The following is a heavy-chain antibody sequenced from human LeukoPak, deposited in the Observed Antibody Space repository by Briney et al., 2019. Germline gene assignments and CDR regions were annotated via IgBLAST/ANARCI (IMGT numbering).Heavy chain of an antibody. Sequence: ASVKVSCKASGYTFTGYYMHWVRQAPGQGLERMGSINPNSGATDYAQKFQGRVTMTRDTSISTAYMELSRLRSDDTAVYYCARDRRGAYGDYATSYWGQGTLVTVSS. CDR3: ARDRRGAYGDYATSY. J-gene: IGHJ4*02. V-gene: IGHV1-2*02. CDR2: INPNSGAT. CDR1: GYTFTGYY. D-gene: IGHD4-17*01.